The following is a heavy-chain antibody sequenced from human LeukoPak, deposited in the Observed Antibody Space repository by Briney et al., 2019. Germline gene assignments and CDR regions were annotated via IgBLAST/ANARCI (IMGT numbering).Heavy chain of an antibody. D-gene: IGHD3-10*01. CDR1: GSTVSSNY. CDR2: IYSGGST. Sequence: PGGSLRLSCAASGSTVSSNYMSWVRQAPGKGLEWVSVIYSGGSTYYADSVKGRFTISRDNSKNTLYLQMNSLRAEDTAVYYCARERPYGSGSYYKEPPNYYYMDVWGKGTTVTVSS. CDR3: ARERPYGSGSYYKEPPNYYYMDV. J-gene: IGHJ6*03. V-gene: IGHV3-66*02.